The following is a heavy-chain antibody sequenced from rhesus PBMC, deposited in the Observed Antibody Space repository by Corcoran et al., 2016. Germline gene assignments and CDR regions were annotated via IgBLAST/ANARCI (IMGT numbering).Heavy chain of an antibody. Sequence: QLQLQESGPELVKPSGTLSLTCAVSGGSITSNYWSWIRQPQGKGLEWIGHISGSGGSTDYNPSLKSRVTISTDTSKNQFSLKLSSVTAADTAIYYCARDYYGFNSWGQGVVVTVSS. J-gene: IGHJ6*01. CDR2: ISGSGGST. CDR1: GGSITSNY. V-gene: IGHV4-173*01. CDR3: ARDYYGFNS.